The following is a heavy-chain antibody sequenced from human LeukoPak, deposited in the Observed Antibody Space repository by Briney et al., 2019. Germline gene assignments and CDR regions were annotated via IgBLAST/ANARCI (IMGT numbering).Heavy chain of an antibody. Sequence: GGSLRLSCAASGFTFSSYWIHWVRQAPGKGLVWVSRINSDGSSTSYADSVKGRFTISRDNAKNTLYLQMNSLRAEDTAVYYCASLAGGRRIRGVGYYYYMDVWGKGTTVTVSS. D-gene: IGHD3-10*01. CDR1: GFTFSSYW. V-gene: IGHV3-74*01. CDR3: ASLAGGRRIRGVGYYYYMDV. J-gene: IGHJ6*03. CDR2: INSDGSST.